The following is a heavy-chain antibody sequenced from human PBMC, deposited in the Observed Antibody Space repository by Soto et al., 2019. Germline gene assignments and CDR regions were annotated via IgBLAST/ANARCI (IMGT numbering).Heavy chain of an antibody. CDR1: GYSFTSYW. V-gene: IGHV5-51*01. Sequence: EVQLVQSGAEVKKPGESLKISCKGSGYSFTSYWIGWVRQMPGKGLEWMGIIYPGDSDTRYSPSFQGQVTISADKSISTAYLQWSSLKASDTAMYYCARQKAPLTGYSYYYYGMDVWGQGTTVTVSS. CDR2: IYPGDSDT. D-gene: IGHD3-9*01. CDR3: ARQKAPLTGYSYYYYGMDV. J-gene: IGHJ6*02.